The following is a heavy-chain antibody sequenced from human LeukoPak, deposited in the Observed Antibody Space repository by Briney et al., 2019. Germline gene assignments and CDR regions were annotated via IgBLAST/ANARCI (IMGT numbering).Heavy chain of an antibody. CDR1: GYTFTGYY. D-gene: IGHD3-10*01. J-gene: IGHJ4*02. CDR2: INPNSGGT. V-gene: IGHV1-2*02. CDR3: ARDFNYYGSGSFPDY. Sequence: ASVKVSCKASGYTFTGYYMHWVRQAPGQGLEWMGWINPNSGGTNYAQKFQGRVTMTRDTSISTAYMELSRQRSDDTAVYYCARDFNYYGSGSFPDYWGQGTLVTVSS.